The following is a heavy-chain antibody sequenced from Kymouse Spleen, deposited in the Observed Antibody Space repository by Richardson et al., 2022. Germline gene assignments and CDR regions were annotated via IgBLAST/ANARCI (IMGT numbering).Heavy chain of an antibody. CDR1: GFTFSSYG. D-gene: IGHD6-6*01. CDR2: IWYDGSNK. CDR3: ARGEYSSSDWFDP. J-gene: IGHJ5*02. Sequence: QVQLVESGGGVVQPGRSLRLSCAASGFTFSSYGMHWVRQAPGKGLEWVAVIWYDGSNKYYADSVKGRFTISRDNSKNTLYLQMNSLRAEDTAVYYCARGEYSSSDWFDPWGQGTLVTVSS. V-gene: IGHV3-33*01.